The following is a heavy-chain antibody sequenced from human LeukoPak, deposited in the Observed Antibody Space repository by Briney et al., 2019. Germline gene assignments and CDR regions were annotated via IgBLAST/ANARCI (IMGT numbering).Heavy chain of an antibody. D-gene: IGHD1-1*01. CDR1: GGTFSSYA. CDR3: ARRPLRPTGTIYFDY. J-gene: IGHJ4*02. Sequence: GASVKVSCKASGGTFSSYAISWVRQAPGQGLEWMGGIIPIFGTANCAQKFQGRVTITTDESTSTAYMELSSLRSEDTAVYYCARRPLRPTGTIYFDYWGQGTLVTVSS. V-gene: IGHV1-69*05. CDR2: IIPIFGTA.